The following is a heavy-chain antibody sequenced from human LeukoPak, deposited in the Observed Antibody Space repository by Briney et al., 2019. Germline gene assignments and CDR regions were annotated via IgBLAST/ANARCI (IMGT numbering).Heavy chain of an antibody. Sequence: SETLSLTCTVSGVSITTHYWSWLRQPPGKELEWIAYMADSETTKNNPSLKSRITLSADTSKNQFSLSLSSVTEADTAVYFCATIKSGYPFGYFDFWGQGILVTVSS. CDR1: GVSITTHY. D-gene: IGHD5-18*01. CDR2: MADSETT. V-gene: IGHV4-59*11. CDR3: ATIKSGYPFGYFDF. J-gene: IGHJ4*02.